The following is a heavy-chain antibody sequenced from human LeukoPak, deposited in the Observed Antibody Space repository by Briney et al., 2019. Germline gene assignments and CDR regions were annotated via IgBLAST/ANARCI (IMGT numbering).Heavy chain of an antibody. V-gene: IGHV1-46*01. D-gene: IGHD5-24*01. CDR3: ASVYKHGMDV. CDR1: GYTVTSYY. J-gene: IGHJ6*02. Sequence: ASVKVSCKASGYTVTSYYMHWVRQAPGQGLEWMAILNPSGGSSNYAQKFQGRATLTRATSTGTVYMELSGLRSEDTAVYYCASVYKHGMDVWGQGTTVIVSS. CDR2: LNPSGGSS.